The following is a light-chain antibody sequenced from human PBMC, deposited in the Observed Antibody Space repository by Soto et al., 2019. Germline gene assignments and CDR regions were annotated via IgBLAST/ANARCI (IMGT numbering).Light chain of an antibody. CDR2: DNN. Sequence: QSVLTQPPSASGTPGQRVTISCSGSNSNIGSNTVNWYQQLPGTAPKLLIYDNNNRPSGVPGRFSDSKSGTSASLAISGLQSEDEADYYCASWDDSLNGVVFGGGTKLTVL. J-gene: IGLJ2*01. CDR3: ASWDDSLNGVV. V-gene: IGLV1-44*01. CDR1: NSNIGSNT.